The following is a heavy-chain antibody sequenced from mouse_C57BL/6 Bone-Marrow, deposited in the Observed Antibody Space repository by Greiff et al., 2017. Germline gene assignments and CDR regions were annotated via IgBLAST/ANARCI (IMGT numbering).Heavy chain of an antibody. J-gene: IGHJ2*01. CDR3: ASPPDY. CDR2: IDPSDSYT. V-gene: IGHV1-59*01. Sequence: VQLQQPGAELVRPGTSVKLSCKASGYTFTSYWMHWVKQRPGQGLEWIGVIDPSDSYTNYNQKFKGKATLTVDTSSSTAYMQLSSLTSEDSAVYYCASPPDYWGQGTTLTVSS. CDR1: GYTFTSYW.